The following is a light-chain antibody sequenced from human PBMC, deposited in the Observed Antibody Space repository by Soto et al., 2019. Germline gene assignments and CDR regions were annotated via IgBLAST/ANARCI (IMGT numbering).Light chain of an antibody. V-gene: IGKV1-9*01. CDR1: QDISNH. J-gene: IGKJ4*01. Sequence: DIQLTQSPAFLSTSVGDKVTITCRASQDISNHLAWYQQKPGKAPNLLVYSASTLQSGVPSRFSGSGSGTEFPLTISSLQPEDFATYFCQQINSYPVTFGGGTKVEIE. CDR3: QQINSYPVT. CDR2: SAS.